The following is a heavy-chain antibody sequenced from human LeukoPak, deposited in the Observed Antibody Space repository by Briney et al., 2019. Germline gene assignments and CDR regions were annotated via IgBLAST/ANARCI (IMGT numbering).Heavy chain of an antibody. D-gene: IGHD1-26*01. J-gene: IGHJ4*02. V-gene: IGHV3-21*01. Sequence: PGGSLRLSCAASGFTFSSYSMNWVRQAPGKGLEWVSSISSSGSYICYRDSVKGRFTISRDNAENSLYLEMNSLRVDDTAIYYCVRESGSSRPIDFWGQGTLVMVSS. CDR3: VRESGSSRPIDF. CDR2: ISSSGSYI. CDR1: GFTFSSYS.